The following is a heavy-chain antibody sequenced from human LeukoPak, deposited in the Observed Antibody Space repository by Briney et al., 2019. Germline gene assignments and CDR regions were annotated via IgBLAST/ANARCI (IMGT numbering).Heavy chain of an antibody. Sequence: GGSLRFSCAASGFTFSSYWMHWARQAPGEGLVWVSRISGDGSSTSYADSVKGRFTISRDNARNTLYLQMNSLRAEDTAVYYCARAYYRVDYWGQGTLVTVSS. CDR2: ISGDGSST. V-gene: IGHV3-74*01. D-gene: IGHD2/OR15-2a*01. CDR1: GFTFSSYW. J-gene: IGHJ4*02. CDR3: ARAYYRVDY.